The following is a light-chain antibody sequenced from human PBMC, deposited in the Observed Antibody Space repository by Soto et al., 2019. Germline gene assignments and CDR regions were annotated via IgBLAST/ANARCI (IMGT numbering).Light chain of an antibody. Sequence: DIQMTQSPSTLSASVGDRVTITFRASQSISSWLAWYQQKPGKAPKLLIYKASSLESGVPSRFSGSGSGTEFTLTISSLQPDDFATYYCQQYNSYRTFGQGTKVDI. CDR1: QSISSW. CDR2: KAS. CDR3: QQYNSYRT. V-gene: IGKV1-5*03. J-gene: IGKJ1*01.